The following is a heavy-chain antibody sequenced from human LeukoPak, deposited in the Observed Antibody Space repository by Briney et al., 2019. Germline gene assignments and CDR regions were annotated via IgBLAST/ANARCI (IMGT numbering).Heavy chain of an antibody. J-gene: IGHJ4*02. CDR1: GFTFSSYA. CDR3: AKDRRGLANLDY. Sequence: AGGSLRLSCAASGFTFSSYAMSWVRQAPGKGLEWVPGISGSGGSTYYADSVKGRFTISRDDSKNTLYLQMRSLRAEDTAVYYCAKDRRGLANLDYWGQGTLVTVSS. CDR2: ISGSGGST. D-gene: IGHD3-16*01. V-gene: IGHV3-23*01.